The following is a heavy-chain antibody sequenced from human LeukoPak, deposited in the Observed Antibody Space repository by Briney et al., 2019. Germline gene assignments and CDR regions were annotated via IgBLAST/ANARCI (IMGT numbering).Heavy chain of an antibody. Sequence: PSETLSLTCTVSGGSISSGGYYWSWIRQPPGKGLEWIGYIYHSGSTYYNPSLKSRVTISVDTSKNQFSLKLSSVTAADTAVYYCARALGLFSRDGYNDYWGQGTLVTVSS. J-gene: IGHJ4*02. CDR1: GGSISSGGYY. V-gene: IGHV4-30-2*01. CDR3: ARALGLFSRDGYNDY. CDR2: IYHSGST. D-gene: IGHD5-24*01.